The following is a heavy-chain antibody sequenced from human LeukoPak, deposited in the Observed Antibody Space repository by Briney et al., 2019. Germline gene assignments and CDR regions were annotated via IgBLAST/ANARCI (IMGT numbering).Heavy chain of an antibody. Sequence: SETLSLTCAVSGGSISSSNWWSWVRQPPGKGLEWIGEIYHSGSTNYNPSLKSRVTISVDKSKNQFSLKLSSVTAADTAVYYCARLRGSYYRQDVDYWGQGTLVTVSS. V-gene: IGHV4-4*02. J-gene: IGHJ4*02. CDR3: ARLRGSYYRQDVDY. CDR2: IYHSGST. D-gene: IGHD1-26*01. CDR1: GGSISSSNW.